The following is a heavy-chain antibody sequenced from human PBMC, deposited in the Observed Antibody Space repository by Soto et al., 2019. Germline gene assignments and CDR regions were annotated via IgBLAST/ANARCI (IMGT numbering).Heavy chain of an antibody. J-gene: IGHJ5*02. Sequence: QVQLVQSGAEVKKPGSSVKVSCKASGGTFSSYAISWVRQAPGQGLEWMGGIIPIFGTANYAQKFQGRVTITEDESTSTAYMELSSLRSEDTAVYYGARSLANSGRSRWSRSGYNWFDPWGQGTLVTVSS. CDR1: GGTFSSYA. CDR2: IIPIFGTA. V-gene: IGHV1-69*01. D-gene: IGHD6-13*01. CDR3: ARSLANSGRSRWSRSGYNWFDP.